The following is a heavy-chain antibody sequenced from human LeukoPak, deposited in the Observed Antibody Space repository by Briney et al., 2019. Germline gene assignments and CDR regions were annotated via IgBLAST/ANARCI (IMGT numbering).Heavy chain of an antibody. CDR2: ISYDGSNK. D-gene: IGHD5-18*01. CDR1: GFTFSSYG. Sequence: GGSLRLSCAASGFTFSSYGMHWVRQAPGKGLEWVAVISYDGSNKYYADSVKGRFTISRDNAKNTLYLQMNSLRAEDTAVYYCARARYSYGYWFDPWGQGTLVSVSS. J-gene: IGHJ5*02. CDR3: ARARYSYGYWFDP. V-gene: IGHV3-30*03.